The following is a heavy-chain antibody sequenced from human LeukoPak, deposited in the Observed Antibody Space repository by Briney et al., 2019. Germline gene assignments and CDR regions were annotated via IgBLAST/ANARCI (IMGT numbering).Heavy chain of an antibody. J-gene: IGHJ4*02. CDR3: ATAGHPGYDFWGGFAFYFDR. D-gene: IGHD3-3*01. Sequence: QTGGSLRLSCAASGFTFSSYSMNWVRQAPGKGLEWVSYISSSGNSIYYADSVKGRFTISRDNAKNSLYLQMNTLRAEDTALYFCATAGHPGYDFWGGFAFYFDRWGQGALVTVSS. CDR1: GFTFSSYS. CDR2: ISSSGNSI. V-gene: IGHV3-48*01.